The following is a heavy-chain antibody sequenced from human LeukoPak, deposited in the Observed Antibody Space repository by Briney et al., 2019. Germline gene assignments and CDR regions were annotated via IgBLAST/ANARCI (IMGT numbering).Heavy chain of an antibody. CDR3: ARTTEGGYTYNHFYYYYMDV. V-gene: IGHV4-59*01. CDR1: GGSFSGYY. Sequence: PSETLSLTCAVYGGSFSGYYWSWIRQPPGKGLEWIGYIYYSGSTNYNPSLKSRVTISVDTSKNQFSLKLSSVTAADTAVYYCARTTEGGYTYNHFYYYYMDVWGKGTTVTISS. CDR2: IYYSGST. J-gene: IGHJ6*03. D-gene: IGHD5-18*01.